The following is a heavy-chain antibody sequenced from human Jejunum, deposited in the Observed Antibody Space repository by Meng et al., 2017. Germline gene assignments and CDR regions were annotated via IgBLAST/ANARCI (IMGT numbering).Heavy chain of an antibody. CDR2: IGAGGSYT. CDR1: GFTFGSYD. Sequence: GGSLRLSCEDSGFTFGSYDMGWVRQAPGKGLEWVSSIGAGGSYTFYAHSVKGRFTISRDNYKNTVYLQLNDRRGEDTALYYCAKGDDYDLGQGTLVTVSS. D-gene: IGHD4/OR15-4a*01. V-gene: IGHV3-23*01. J-gene: IGHJ1*01. CDR3: AKGDDYD.